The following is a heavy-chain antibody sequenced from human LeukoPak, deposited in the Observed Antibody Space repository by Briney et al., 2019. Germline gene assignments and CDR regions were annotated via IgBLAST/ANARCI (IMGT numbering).Heavy chain of an antibody. CDR2: ITTDGSRT. J-gene: IGHJ4*02. CDR1: GFNYRNYP. Sequence: GGSLRLSCAASGFNYRNYPISWGRQAPGKGMQWVSAITTDGSRTYNADSVEGRFTISRDNSKNTLYLQMNSLRAEDTAVYYCAKGNTVTPDYWGQGTLVTASS. V-gene: IGHV3-23*01. D-gene: IGHD4-17*01. CDR3: AKGNTVTPDY.